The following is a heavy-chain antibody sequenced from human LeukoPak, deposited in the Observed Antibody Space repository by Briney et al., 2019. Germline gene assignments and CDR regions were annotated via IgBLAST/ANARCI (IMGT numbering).Heavy chain of an antibody. J-gene: IGHJ6*03. Sequence: SETLSLTCTVSGYSISSGYYWGWIRQPPGKGLEWIGSIYHSGSTYYNPSLKSRVTISVDTSKNQFSLKLSSVTAADTAVYYCARGGQQLVYYMDVWGKGTTVTVSS. CDR1: GYSISSGYY. V-gene: IGHV4-38-2*02. D-gene: IGHD6-13*01. CDR3: ARGGQQLVYYMDV. CDR2: IYHSGST.